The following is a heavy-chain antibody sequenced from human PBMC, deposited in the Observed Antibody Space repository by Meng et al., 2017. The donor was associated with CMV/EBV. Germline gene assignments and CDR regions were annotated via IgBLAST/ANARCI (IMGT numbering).Heavy chain of an antibody. D-gene: IGHD2-2*01. J-gene: IGHJ6*02. Sequence: SETLSLTCAVYGGSFSGYYWSWIRQPPGKGLEWIGEINHSGSTNYNPSLKSRVTISVDTSKNQFSLKLSSVTAADTAVYYCASLNCSSTSCYHTPRYGMDVWGQGTTVTVSS. CDR2: INHSGST. V-gene: IGHV4-34*01. CDR1: GGSFSGYY. CDR3: ASLNCSSTSCYHTPRYGMDV.